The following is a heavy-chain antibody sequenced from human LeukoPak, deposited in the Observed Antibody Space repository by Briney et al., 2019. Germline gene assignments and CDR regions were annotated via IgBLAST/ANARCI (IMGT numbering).Heavy chain of an antibody. CDR3: AREAIQLWYPAYYFDY. CDR1: GFTFSSYA. Sequence: PGGSLRLSCAASGFTFSSYAMHWVRQAPGKGLEWVAVISYDGSNKYYADSVKGRFTISRDNSKNTLYLQMNSLRAEDTAVYYCAREAIQLWYPAYYFDYWGQGTLVTVSS. D-gene: IGHD5-18*01. V-gene: IGHV3-30-3*01. J-gene: IGHJ4*02. CDR2: ISYDGSNK.